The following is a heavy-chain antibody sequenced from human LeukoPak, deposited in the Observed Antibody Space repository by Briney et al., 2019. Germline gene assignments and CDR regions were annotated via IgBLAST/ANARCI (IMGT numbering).Heavy chain of an antibody. Sequence: PGGSLRLSCAASGFTFSSYAMSWVRQAPGKGLEWVSAISGSGGSTYYADSVKGRFTISRDNSKNTLYLQMNSLRAEDTAVYYCANAYCTNGACPNDYWGQGTLVTVSS. J-gene: IGHJ4*02. V-gene: IGHV3-23*01. CDR2: ISGSGGST. CDR1: GFTFSSYA. D-gene: IGHD2-8*01. CDR3: ANAYCTNGACPNDY.